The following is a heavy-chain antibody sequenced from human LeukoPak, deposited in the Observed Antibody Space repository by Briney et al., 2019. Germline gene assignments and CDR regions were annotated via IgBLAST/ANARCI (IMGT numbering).Heavy chain of an antibody. V-gene: IGHV1-46*01. CDR2: INPSGGST. D-gene: IGHD2-21*02. Sequence: GASVKVSCKASGYTLTSYYLHWVRQAPGQGLEWMGIINPSGGSTSYAQKFQGRVTMTRDTSTSTVYMELSSLRSEDTAVYYCARNGGYYNWFDPWGQGTLVTVSS. J-gene: IGHJ5*02. CDR1: GYTLTSYY. CDR3: ARNGGYYNWFDP.